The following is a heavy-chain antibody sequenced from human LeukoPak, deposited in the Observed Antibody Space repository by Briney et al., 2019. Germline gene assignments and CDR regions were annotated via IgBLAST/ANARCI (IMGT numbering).Heavy chain of an antibody. D-gene: IGHD2-2*01. CDR3: ARGNYGVPAAIRPPDY. CDR1: GGTFSSYA. Sequence: SVTVSFTASGGTFSSYAISWVRQAPGQGLEWMGGIIPIFGTANYAQKFQGRVTITADESTSTAYMELSSLRSEDTAVYYCARGNYGVPAAIRPPDYWGQGTLVTVSS. V-gene: IGHV1-69*01. J-gene: IGHJ4*02. CDR2: IIPIFGTA.